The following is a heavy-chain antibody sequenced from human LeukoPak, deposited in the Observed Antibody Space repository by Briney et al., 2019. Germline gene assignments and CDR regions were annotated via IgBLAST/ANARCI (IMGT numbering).Heavy chain of an antibody. J-gene: IGHJ4*02. CDR1: GFTFSSYG. CDR3: ARAPRGYCSGGSCYLFDY. Sequence: GRSLRLSCAASGFTFSSYGMHWVRQAPGKGLEWVAVISYDGSNKYYADSVKGRFTISGDNSKNTLYLQMNSLRAEDTAVYYCARAPRGYCSGGSCYLFDYWGQGTLVTVSS. V-gene: IGHV3-30*03. CDR2: ISYDGSNK. D-gene: IGHD2-15*01.